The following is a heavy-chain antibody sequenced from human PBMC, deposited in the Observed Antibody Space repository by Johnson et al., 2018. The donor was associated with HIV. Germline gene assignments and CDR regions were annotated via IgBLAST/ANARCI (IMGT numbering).Heavy chain of an antibody. CDR1: GFTSSDYY. J-gene: IGHJ3*02. D-gene: IGHD3-10*01. Sequence: QMQLVESGGGLVQPGGSLRLSCAASGFTSSDYYMDWARQAPGKGLEWVAMIWYDGSNKYYSDSVKGRFTISRENAKKSLYLQMNSLRAGDTAVYYCARAGKWSGDAFDIWGQGTTVTVSS. CDR3: ARAGKWSGDAFDI. CDR2: IWYDGSNK. V-gene: IGHV3-33*08.